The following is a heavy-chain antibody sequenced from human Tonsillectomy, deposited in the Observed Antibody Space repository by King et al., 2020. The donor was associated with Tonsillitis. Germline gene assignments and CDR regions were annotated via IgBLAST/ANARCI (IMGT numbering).Heavy chain of an antibody. D-gene: IGHD3-10*01. CDR2: ISSSSSYI. CDR1: GFTFSSYS. CDR3: ASMYYYGSGSFSYYYGMDV. Sequence: VQLVESGGGLVKPGGSLRLSCAASGFTFSSYSMNWVRQAPGKGLEWVSSISSSSSYIYYADSVKGRFTISRDSAKNSLYLQMNSLRAEDTAVYYCASMYYYGSGSFSYYYGMDVWGQGTTVTVSS. V-gene: IGHV3-21*01. J-gene: IGHJ6*02.